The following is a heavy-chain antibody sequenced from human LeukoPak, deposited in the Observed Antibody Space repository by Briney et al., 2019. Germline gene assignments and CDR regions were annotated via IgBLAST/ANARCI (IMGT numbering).Heavy chain of an antibody. CDR3: AKRIAGYCSGGSCYSLDY. Sequence: PGGSLRLSCAASGFTFSSYGMHWVRQAPGKGLEWVAVISYDGTNKYYADSVKRRFTISRDNSKNTLYLQMNSLRAEDTAVYYCAKRIAGYCSGGSCYSLDYWGQGTLVTVSS. V-gene: IGHV3-30*18. CDR2: ISYDGTNK. J-gene: IGHJ4*02. CDR1: GFTFSSYG. D-gene: IGHD2-15*01.